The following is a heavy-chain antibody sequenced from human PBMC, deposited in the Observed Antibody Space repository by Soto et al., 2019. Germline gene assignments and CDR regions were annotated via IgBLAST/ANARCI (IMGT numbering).Heavy chain of an antibody. J-gene: IGHJ4*02. V-gene: IGHV4-30-2*01. CDR2: IYHSGST. D-gene: IGHD3-22*01. CDR3: ARTRLSITMIVVVIRGAYFDY. Sequence: QLQLQESGSGLVKSSQTLSLTCAVSGGSISSGGYSWSWIRQPPGKGLEWIGYIYHSGSTYYNPSLKSRVTISVDRSKNQFSLKLSSVTAADTAVYYCARTRLSITMIVVVIRGAYFDYWGQGTLVTVSS. CDR1: GGSISSGGYS.